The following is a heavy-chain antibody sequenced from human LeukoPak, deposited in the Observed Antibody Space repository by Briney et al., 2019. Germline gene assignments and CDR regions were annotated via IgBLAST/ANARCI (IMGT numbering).Heavy chain of an antibody. CDR1: GFTFSDYY. V-gene: IGHV3-11*06. J-gene: IGHJ4*02. D-gene: IGHD3-22*01. CDR2: ISNSNDYT. Sequence: GGSLRLSCAASGFTFSDYYMSWIRQAPGKGLEWVSYISNSNDYTNYADSVKGRFTISRDNAKNSLYLQLDSLRAEDTAVYYCARDLEDYNSGGYYLGYWGQGTLVTVSS. CDR3: ARDLEDYNSGGYYLGY.